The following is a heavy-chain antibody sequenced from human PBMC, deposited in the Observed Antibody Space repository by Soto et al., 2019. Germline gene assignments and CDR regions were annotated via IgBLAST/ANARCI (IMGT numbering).Heavy chain of an antibody. CDR2: IGVSGDTT. J-gene: IGHJ4*02. CDR3: AKVRRFGELRSLY. V-gene: IGHV3-23*01. Sequence: EVQLLESGGGLVQPGGSLRLSCAASGFTFSSYAMSWVRQAPGKGLEWVSAIGVSGDTTYYADSVKGRFTFSRDNSKNTLYLQMGSLRAEETAVYYCAKVRRFGELRSLYWGQGTLVTVSS. CDR1: GFTFSSYA. D-gene: IGHD3-10*01.